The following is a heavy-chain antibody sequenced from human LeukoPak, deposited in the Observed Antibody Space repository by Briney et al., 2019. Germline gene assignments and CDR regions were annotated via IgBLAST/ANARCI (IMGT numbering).Heavy chain of an antibody. Sequence: GASVKVSCKASGYNFSNYVIHWVRQATGQGLEWMGWMNPNSGDTDYAQNFQGRVSMTSNASISTTYMALSSVKSEDTAVYYCAREGVTLVRGLISHYSYYYMDVWGTGTTVTISS. V-gene: IGHV1-8*01. J-gene: IGHJ6*03. CDR1: GYNFSNYV. CDR3: AREGVTLVRGLISHYSYYYMDV. D-gene: IGHD3-10*01. CDR2: MNPNSGDT.